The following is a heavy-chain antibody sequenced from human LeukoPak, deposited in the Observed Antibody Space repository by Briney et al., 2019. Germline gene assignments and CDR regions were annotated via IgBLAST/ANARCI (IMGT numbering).Heavy chain of an antibody. V-gene: IGHV3-48*01. Sequence: GGSLRLSCAASGFTFSSYSMNWVRQAPGKGLEWVSYISSSSSTIYYADSVKGRFTISRDNSKNTLYLQMNSLRAEDTAVYYCARELNVVVPAAIGGDNWFDPWGQGTLVTVSS. D-gene: IGHD2-2*02. CDR3: ARELNVVVPAAIGGDNWFDP. J-gene: IGHJ5*02. CDR2: ISSSSSTI. CDR1: GFTFSSYS.